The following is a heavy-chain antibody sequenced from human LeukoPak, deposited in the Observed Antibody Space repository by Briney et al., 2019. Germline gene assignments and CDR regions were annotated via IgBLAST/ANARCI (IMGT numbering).Heavy chain of an antibody. CDR1: GFSINNNG. D-gene: IGHD5-24*01. V-gene: IGHV3-23*01. CDR3: TGHGSNSY. CDR2: MSGAGNT. Sequence: GGSLRLSCVVSGFSINNNGLSWFRQAPGKGLEWVSDMSGAGNTYYAESVKGRFTISRDNFKNTFFLQMNSLRAEDTALYYATGHGSNSYWGQGALVAVSS. J-gene: IGHJ4*02.